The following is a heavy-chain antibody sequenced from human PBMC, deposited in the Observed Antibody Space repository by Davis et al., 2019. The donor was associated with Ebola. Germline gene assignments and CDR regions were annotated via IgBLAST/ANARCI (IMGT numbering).Heavy chain of an antibody. CDR3: ARDASATYPPR. V-gene: IGHV3-7*01. D-gene: IGHD1-14*01. J-gene: IGHJ4*02. Sequence: GESLKISCAASGFTFSSYWMSWVRQAPGKGLEWVANIKQDGSEKYYVDSLKGRFTISRDNAKNSLSLQMNSLRDEDTALYYCARDASATYPPRWGQGTLVTVSS. CDR1: GFTFSSYW. CDR2: IKQDGSEK.